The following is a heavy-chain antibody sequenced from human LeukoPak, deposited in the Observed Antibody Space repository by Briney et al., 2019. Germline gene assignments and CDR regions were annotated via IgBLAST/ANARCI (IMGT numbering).Heavy chain of an antibody. J-gene: IGHJ3*02. Sequence: SETLSLTCTVSGGSITTSSYYWGWVRQPPGKGLEWIGRTSHSGTTFYSPSLRSRVSISVDTSNSQFSLKLSSMTATDTAVYYCAKTTRASIRSAFDIWGQGTLVTVSS. CDR1: GGSITTSSYY. CDR2: TSHSGTT. D-gene: IGHD1-7*01. CDR3: AKTTRASIRSAFDI. V-gene: IGHV4-39*01.